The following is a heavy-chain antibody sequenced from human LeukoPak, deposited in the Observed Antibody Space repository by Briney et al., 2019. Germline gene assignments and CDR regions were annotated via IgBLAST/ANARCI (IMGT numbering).Heavy chain of an antibody. CDR1: GGSISSYY. V-gene: IGHV4-4*09. J-gene: IGHJ4*02. CDR3: ARHVHYFDY. Sequence: SGTLSLTCTVSGGSISSYYWSWIRQPPGKGLEWIGYIYTSGSTNYNPSLKSRVTISVDTSKNQFSLKLSSVTAADTAVYYCARHVHYFDYWGQGTLVTVSS. D-gene: IGHD2-8*01. CDR2: IYTSGST.